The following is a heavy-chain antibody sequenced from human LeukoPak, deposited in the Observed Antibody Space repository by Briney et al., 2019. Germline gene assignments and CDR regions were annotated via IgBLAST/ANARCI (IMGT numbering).Heavy chain of an antibody. CDR2: ISGPGGST. J-gene: IGHJ5*02. V-gene: IGHV3-23*01. Sequence: GGSLRLSCAASGFTVSSNYMSWVRQAPGKGLEWVSGISGPGGSTYYADSVKGRFTISRDNSKNTLYLEMNSLRAEDTAVYYCAKGGTTVTTRPNWFDPWGPGTLVTVSS. D-gene: IGHD4-17*01. CDR1: GFTVSSNY. CDR3: AKGGTTVTTRPNWFDP.